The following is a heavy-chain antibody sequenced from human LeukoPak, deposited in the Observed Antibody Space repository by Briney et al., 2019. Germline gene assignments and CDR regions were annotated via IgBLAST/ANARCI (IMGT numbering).Heavy chain of an antibody. J-gene: IGHJ6*03. CDR2: IYTSGST. D-gene: IGHD3-10*01. CDR1: GVAISSYY. Sequence: KPSETLCLSCAVSGVAISSYYWSWICQPAGKGLEWISRIYTSGSTNYNPSLKSRVNMSVDTSKNQFSLKPSSVTAADTAVYYSARDIGSDMDVWGKGTTVTVSS. V-gene: IGHV4-4*07. CDR3: ARDIGSDMDV.